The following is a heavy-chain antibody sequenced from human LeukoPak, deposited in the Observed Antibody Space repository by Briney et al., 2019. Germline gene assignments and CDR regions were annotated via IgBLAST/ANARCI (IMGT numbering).Heavy chain of an antibody. CDR2: IIPIFGTA. CDR1: GGTFSSYA. D-gene: IGHD3-10*01. J-gene: IGHJ5*02. V-gene: IGHV1-69*13. CDR3: ARCYYGSGSYYSRDWFDP. Sequence: SVKVSCKASGGTFSSYAISWVRQAPGQGLEWMGGIIPIFGTANYAQKFQGRVTITADESTSTAYMELSSLRSEDTAVYYCARCYYGSGSYYSRDWFDPWGQGTLVTVSS.